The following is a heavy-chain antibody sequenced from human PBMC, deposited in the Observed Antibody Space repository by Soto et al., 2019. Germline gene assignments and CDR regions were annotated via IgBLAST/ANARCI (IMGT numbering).Heavy chain of an antibody. J-gene: IGHJ3*02. Sequence: GGSLRLSCAVSGFICSSYDMSWVRQAPRKGLEWVSTILVGGSTHYEDSVRGRFTISRDTSKNTVYLQMSSLTTADTAVYYCAKATATGGGAFEICGQGTMVTVSS. CDR3: AKATATGGGAFEI. V-gene: IGHV3-23*01. D-gene: IGHD2-8*02. CDR2: ILVGGST. CDR1: GFICSSYD.